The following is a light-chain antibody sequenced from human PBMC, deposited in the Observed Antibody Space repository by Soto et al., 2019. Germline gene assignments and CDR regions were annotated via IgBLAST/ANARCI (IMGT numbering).Light chain of an antibody. J-gene: IGKJ1*01. CDR1: QSVSSTY. CDR2: GAS. Sequence: DIVLTQSPVTLSLSPGERATLSCSASQSVSSTYLAWYQQKPGQAPRLLIYGASSRATGIPDRFSGSASGTDFTLTIGRLEPEDFAVYYCQQYRKFGQGTKVDIK. CDR3: QQYRK. V-gene: IGKV3-20*01.